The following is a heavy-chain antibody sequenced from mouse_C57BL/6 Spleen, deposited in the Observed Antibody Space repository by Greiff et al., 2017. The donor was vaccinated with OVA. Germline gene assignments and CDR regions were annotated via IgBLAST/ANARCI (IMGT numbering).Heavy chain of an antibody. CDR1: GYAFSSSW. CDR3: ASGSSYVAY. J-gene: IGHJ3*01. D-gene: IGHD1-1*01. Sequence: VQLQQSGPELVKPGASVKISCKASGYAFSSSWMNWVKQRPGKGLEWIGRIYPGDGDTNYNGKFKGKATLTADKSSSTAYMQLSSLTSEDSAVYFCASGSSYVAYWGQGTLVTVSA. CDR2: IYPGDGDT. V-gene: IGHV1-82*01.